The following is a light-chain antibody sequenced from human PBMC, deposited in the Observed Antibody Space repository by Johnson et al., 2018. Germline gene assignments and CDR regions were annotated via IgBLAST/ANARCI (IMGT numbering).Light chain of an antibody. CDR3: GTWASSLSAGNV. Sequence: QSVLTQPPSVSAAPGQKVTISCSGSSSNIGNNYVSWYQQLPGTAPKLLIYENNKRPSGIPDRFSGSKSGTSATLGITGLPTGDEADYYCGTWASSLSAGNVFGTGTKVTVL. J-gene: IGLJ1*01. CDR1: SSNIGNNY. CDR2: ENN. V-gene: IGLV1-51*02.